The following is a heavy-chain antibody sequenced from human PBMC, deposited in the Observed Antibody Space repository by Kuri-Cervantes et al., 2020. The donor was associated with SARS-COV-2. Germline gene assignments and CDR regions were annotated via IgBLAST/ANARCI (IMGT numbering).Heavy chain of an antibody. CDR3: AGGNVAVAGDAFDV. J-gene: IGHJ3*01. CDR2: IFTDDKT. V-gene: IGHV3-66*01. CDR1: GFTVNSYY. Sequence: ETLSLTCAASGFTVNSYYINWVRQAPGKGLEWVSVIFTDDKTYYADSVKDRVNMSRDNFRNTVFLQINSLRADDTAVYYCAGGNVAVAGDAFDVWGHGTVVTVSS. D-gene: IGHD6-19*01.